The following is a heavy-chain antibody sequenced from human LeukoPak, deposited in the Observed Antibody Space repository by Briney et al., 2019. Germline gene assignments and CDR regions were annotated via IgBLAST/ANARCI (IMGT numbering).Heavy chain of an antibody. D-gene: IGHD4-17*01. J-gene: IGHJ5*02. CDR3: ARALNDYGDYDPLNWFDP. CDR1: GYTFTGYY. V-gene: IGHV1-2*02. Sequence: ASVKVSCKASGYTFTGYYMHWVRQAPGQGLEWMGWINPNSGGTNYAQKFRGRVTMTRDTSISTAYMELSRLRSDDTAVYYCARALNDYGDYDPLNWFDPWGQGTLVTVSS. CDR2: INPNSGGT.